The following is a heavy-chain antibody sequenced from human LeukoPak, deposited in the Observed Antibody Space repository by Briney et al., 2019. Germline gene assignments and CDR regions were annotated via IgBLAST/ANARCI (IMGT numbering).Heavy chain of an antibody. CDR1: GFTFSSYA. Sequence: GGSLRLSCAASGFTFSSYAMSWVRQAPGKGLEWVSAISGSGGSTYYADSVKGRFTISRDNSKNTLYLQMNSLRAEDPAVYYCAKAHFRGWYYFDYWGQGTLVTVSS. CDR3: AKAHFRGWYYFDY. V-gene: IGHV3-23*01. D-gene: IGHD6-19*01. CDR2: ISGSGGST. J-gene: IGHJ4*02.